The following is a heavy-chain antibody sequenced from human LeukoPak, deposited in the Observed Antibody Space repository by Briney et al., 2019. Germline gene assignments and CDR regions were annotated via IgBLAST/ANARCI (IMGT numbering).Heavy chain of an antibody. CDR1: GGSISSYY. V-gene: IGHV4-59*01. Sequence: SETLSLTCTVSGGSISSYYWSWIRQPPGKGLEWIGYIYYSGSTNYNPSLKSRVTISVDTSKNQFSLKLGSVTAADTAVYYCARGARGYSYGYDLYYYYYMDVWGKGTTVTVSS. CDR2: IYYSGST. CDR3: ARGARGYSYGYDLYYYYYMDV. D-gene: IGHD5-18*01. J-gene: IGHJ6*03.